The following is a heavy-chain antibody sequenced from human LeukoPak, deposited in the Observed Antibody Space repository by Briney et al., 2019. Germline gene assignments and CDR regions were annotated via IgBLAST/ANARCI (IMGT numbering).Heavy chain of an antibody. CDR3: AKGLRYYYDSSGSPY. V-gene: IGHV3-23*01. CDR1: GFTFSSYG. J-gene: IGHJ4*02. D-gene: IGHD3-22*01. Sequence: GTLRLSCAASGFTFSSYGMSWVRQAPGKGLEWVSAISGSGGSTYYADSVKGRFTISRDHSKNTLYLQMNSLRAEDTAVYYCAKGLRYYYDSSGSPYWGQGTLVTVSS. CDR2: ISGSGGST.